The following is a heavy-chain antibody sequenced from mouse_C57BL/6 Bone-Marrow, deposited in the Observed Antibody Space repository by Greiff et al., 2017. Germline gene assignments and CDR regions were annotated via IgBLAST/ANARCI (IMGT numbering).Heavy chain of an antibody. J-gene: IGHJ2*01. V-gene: IGHV1-69*01. CDR3: ARVYFDY. Sequence: QVQLKQSGAELVMPGASVKLSCKASGYTFTSYWMHWVKQRPGQGLEWIGEIDPSDSYTNYNQKFKGKSTLTVDKSSSTAYMQISSLTSEDSAVYYCARVYFDYWGQGTTLTVSS. CDR1: GYTFTSYW. CDR2: IDPSDSYT.